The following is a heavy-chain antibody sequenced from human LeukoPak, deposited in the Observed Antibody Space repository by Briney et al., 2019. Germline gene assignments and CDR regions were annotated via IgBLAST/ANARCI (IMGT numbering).Heavy chain of an antibody. CDR3: ARDEGSGSYYV. V-gene: IGHV4-59*01. D-gene: IGHD1-26*01. J-gene: IGHJ4*02. CDR1: GGSISSYD. Sequence: SETLSLTCTVSGGSISSYDWSWIRQPPGKGLEWIGYIYYSGSTNYNASLKSRVTISVDTSKNQFSLKLSSVTAADTAVYYCARDEGSGSYYVWGQGTLVTVSS. CDR2: IYYSGST.